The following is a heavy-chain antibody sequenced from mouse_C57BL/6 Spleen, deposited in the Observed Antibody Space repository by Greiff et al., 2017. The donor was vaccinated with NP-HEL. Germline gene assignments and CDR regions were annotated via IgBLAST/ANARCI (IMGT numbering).Heavy chain of an antibody. CDR3: AGSGYATWFAY. CDR1: GYTFTSYT. D-gene: IGHD3-2*02. V-gene: IGHV1-4*01. J-gene: IGHJ3*01. CDR2: INPSSGYT. Sequence: QVQLKQSGAELARPGASVKMSCKASGYTFTSYTMHWVKQRPGQGLEWIGYINPSSGYTKYNQKFKDKATLTADKSSSTAYMQLSSLTSEDSAVYYCAGSGYATWFAYWGQGTLVTVSA.